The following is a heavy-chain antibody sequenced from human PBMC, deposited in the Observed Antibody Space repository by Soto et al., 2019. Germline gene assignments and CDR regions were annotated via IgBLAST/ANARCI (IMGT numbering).Heavy chain of an antibody. CDR3: AKAWHSGVAPVFGMDV. CDR1: GASVSTNTAA. J-gene: IGHJ6*02. D-gene: IGHD5-12*01. CDR2: TYYGSQWYN. Sequence: SQTLSLTCAISGASVSTNTAAWNWIRQSPTRGLEWLGRTYYGSQWYNDYAVSVKSRIAITPDTSKNQFSLHLNSVTPEDAAVYYCAKAWHSGVAPVFGMDVWGQGPTVTVSS. V-gene: IGHV6-1*01.